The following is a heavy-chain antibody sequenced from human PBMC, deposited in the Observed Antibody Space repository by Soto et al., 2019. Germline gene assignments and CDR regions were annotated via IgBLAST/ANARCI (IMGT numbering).Heavy chain of an antibody. CDR1: GVTFSSYA. D-gene: IGHD3-9*01. Sequence: SVKVSCKASGVTFSSYAISWLRQAPGQGLEWMGGIIPIFGTANYAQKFQGRVTITADESTSTAYMELSSLRSEDTAVYYFARDPYDILTDYSFDYWGQGTLGTVSS. J-gene: IGHJ4*02. CDR3: ARDPYDILTDYSFDY. V-gene: IGHV1-69*13. CDR2: IIPIFGTA.